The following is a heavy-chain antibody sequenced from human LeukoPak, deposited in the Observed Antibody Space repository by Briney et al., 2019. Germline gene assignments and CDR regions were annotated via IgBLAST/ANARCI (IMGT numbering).Heavy chain of an antibody. Sequence: PSETLSLTCTVSGGSISSYYWSWIRQPPGKGLEWIGFIYYSGSTHYKPSLKSRGTISVDTSKNQYSLKLSSVTAADTAVYYCARSSEPYDSSGYYSYYFDYWGQGTLVTVSS. CDR3: ARSSEPYDSSGYYSYYFDY. D-gene: IGHD3-22*01. CDR2: IYYSGST. V-gene: IGHV4-59*01. CDR1: GGSISSYY. J-gene: IGHJ4*02.